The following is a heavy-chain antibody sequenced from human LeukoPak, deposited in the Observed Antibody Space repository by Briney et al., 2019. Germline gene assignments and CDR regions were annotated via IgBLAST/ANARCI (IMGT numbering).Heavy chain of an antibody. CDR2: IYYSGST. CDR3: ARHKGSSWPNYYMDV. V-gene: IGHV4-59*08. CDR1: GGSISGYY. D-gene: IGHD6-13*01. Sequence: PSETLSLTCTVSGGSISGYYWSWIRQPPGRGLEWIGYIYYSGSTNYNPSLKSRVTISVDTSENQFSLTLSSATAADTAVYYCARHKGSSWPNYYMDVWGKGTTVTVSS. J-gene: IGHJ6*03.